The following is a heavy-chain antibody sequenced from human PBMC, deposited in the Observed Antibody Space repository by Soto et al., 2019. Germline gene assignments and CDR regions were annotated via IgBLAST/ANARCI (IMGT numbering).Heavy chain of an antibody. D-gene: IGHD3-16*01. CDR2: LIHGGST. Sequence: SETLSLTCAIYGASLGGFHWTWLRQAPGKGLEWIGELIHGGSTNYNPSLKGRVSFSLATSKNQFSLHLMSVTAADTAVYYCARSPLGYDYVRQAWREVGDSFDIWGRGTLVTVSS. V-gene: IGHV4-34*12. CDR1: GASLGGFH. CDR3: ARSPLGYDYVRQAWREVGDSFDI. J-gene: IGHJ3*02.